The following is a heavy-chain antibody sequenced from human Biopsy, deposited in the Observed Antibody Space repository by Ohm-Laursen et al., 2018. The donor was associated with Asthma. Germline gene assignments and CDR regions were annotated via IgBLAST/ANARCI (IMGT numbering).Heavy chain of an antibody. CDR1: GYTFNSAG. Sequence: GASVKVSCKPSGYTFNSAGITWVRQAPGQGLEWMGWISVYNGNTKVAQKLQDRVTMITDTSTSTAYMELRSRRSDDTAVYFCARAVDYSHYYGIDVWGQGTTVTVS. D-gene: IGHD3-10*01. V-gene: IGHV1-18*01. CDR2: ISVYNGNT. J-gene: IGHJ6*02. CDR3: ARAVDYSHYYGIDV.